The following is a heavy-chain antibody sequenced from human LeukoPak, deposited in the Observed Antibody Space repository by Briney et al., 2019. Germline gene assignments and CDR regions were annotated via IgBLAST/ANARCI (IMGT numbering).Heavy chain of an antibody. J-gene: IGHJ4*02. CDR1: GYTFTSYA. D-gene: IGHD7-27*01. CDR3: ARGPPNWGYDY. Sequence: ASVKVSCKASGYTFTSYAMHWVRQAPGQRLEWMGWINAGNGNTKYSQKFQDRVTMTRNTSISTAYMELSSLRSDDTAVYYCARGPPNWGYDYWGPGTLVTVSS. V-gene: IGHV1-3*01. CDR2: INAGNGNT.